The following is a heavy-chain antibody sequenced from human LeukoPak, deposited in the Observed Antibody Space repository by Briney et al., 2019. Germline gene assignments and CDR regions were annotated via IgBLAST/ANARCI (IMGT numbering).Heavy chain of an antibody. CDR1: RFTFSNAW. CDR2: IKSRADGGTT. CDR3: TTDLAVTRNY. V-gene: IGHV3-15*01. Sequence: GGSLRLSCAASRFTFSNAWMSWARRAPGKGLEWVGRIKSRADGGTTDYAARVNGRFTISRDDSKNTQYLQMNSLKTEDTAGYYCTTDLAVTRNYWGQGTLVTVSS. D-gene: IGHD4-17*01. J-gene: IGHJ4*02.